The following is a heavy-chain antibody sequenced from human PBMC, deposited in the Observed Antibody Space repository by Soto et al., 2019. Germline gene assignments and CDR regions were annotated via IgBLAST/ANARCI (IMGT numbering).Heavy chain of an antibody. D-gene: IGHD3-10*01. CDR3: GTDQWGGAFDM. CDR1: DFPITSYW. Sequence: PGGSLRLSCATSDFPITSYWMAWFRQTPGKGPEFVANIKEDGSVKNYVGSVKGRFTISRDNAKNSLYLQMNSLRVEDMAVYYCGTDQWGGAFDMWGQGITVTVSS. J-gene: IGHJ3*02. V-gene: IGHV3-7*01. CDR2: IKEDGSVK.